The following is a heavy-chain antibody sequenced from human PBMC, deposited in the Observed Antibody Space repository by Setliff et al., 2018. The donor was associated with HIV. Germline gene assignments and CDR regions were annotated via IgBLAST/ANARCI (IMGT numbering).Heavy chain of an antibody. Sequence: ASVKVSCKASGYTFTRYAMHWVRQAPGQRLEWMGWINAGNGNTKYSQKFQGRVTMTTDTSTNTAYLELRGLRSDDTAIYYCAREHGTSWPYFDFWGQGTLVTVSS. V-gene: IGHV1-3*01. CDR3: AREHGTSWPYFDF. J-gene: IGHJ4*02. CDR1: GYTFTRYA. CDR2: INAGNGNT.